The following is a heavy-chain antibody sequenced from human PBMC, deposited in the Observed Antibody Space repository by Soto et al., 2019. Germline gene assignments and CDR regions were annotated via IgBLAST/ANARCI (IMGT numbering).Heavy chain of an antibody. Sequence: ASVKVSCKASGYTFTGYYMHWVRQAPGQGLEWMGWINPNSGGTNYAQKFQGRVTMTRDTSISTAYMELGRLRSDDTAVYYCARAMWIQLWLHNWFDPWGQGTLVTVSS. D-gene: IGHD5-18*01. CDR2: INPNSGGT. J-gene: IGHJ5*02. V-gene: IGHV1-2*02. CDR1: GYTFTGYY. CDR3: ARAMWIQLWLHNWFDP.